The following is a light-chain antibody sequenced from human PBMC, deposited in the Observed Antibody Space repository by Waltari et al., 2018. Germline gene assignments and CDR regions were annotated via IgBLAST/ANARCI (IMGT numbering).Light chain of an antibody. Sequence: DIQLTQSPSFLSACIGDRVTITCRASQGVISHLDWYQQKPGKAPKLLIYAASTLKSGVPSRFSGSGSGTEFTLTISSLQPEDFATYYCREIKSYPPWTFGQGTKVEIK. V-gene: IGKV1-9*01. CDR2: AAS. CDR1: QGVISH. CDR3: REIKSYPPWT. J-gene: IGKJ1*01.